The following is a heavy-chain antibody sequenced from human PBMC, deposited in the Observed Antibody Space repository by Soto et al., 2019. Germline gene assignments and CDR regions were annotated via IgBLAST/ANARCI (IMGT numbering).Heavy chain of an antibody. J-gene: IGHJ3*02. CDR1: GCTFSRYA. V-gene: IGHV3-23*01. CDR3: AKGREWFPKLAFDI. D-gene: IGHD3-3*01. Sequence: SCAACGCTFSRYAMSWVRQAPGKGLEWVSAISGIGGSTYYADSVKGRFTISRDNSKNTLYLQMNSLRAEDTAVYYCAKGREWFPKLAFDIWGQGTMVTVSS. CDR2: ISGIGGST.